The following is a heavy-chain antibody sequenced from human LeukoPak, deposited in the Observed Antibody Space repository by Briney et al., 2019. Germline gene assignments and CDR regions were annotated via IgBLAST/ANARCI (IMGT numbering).Heavy chain of an antibody. V-gene: IGHV1-69*13. CDR2: IIPIFGTA. CDR3: AVLEYSSSSGIDY. CDR1: GYTYTSYG. D-gene: IGHD6-6*01. J-gene: IGHJ4*02. Sequence: GASVKVSCKASGYTYTSYGITWVRQAPGQGLEWMGGIIPIFGTANYAQRFQGRVTITADESTSTAYMELSSLRSEDTAVYYCAVLEYSSSSGIDYWGQGTLVTVSS.